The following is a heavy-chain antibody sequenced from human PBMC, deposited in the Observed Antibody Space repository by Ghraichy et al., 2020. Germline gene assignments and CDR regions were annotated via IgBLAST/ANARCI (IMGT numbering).Heavy chain of an antibody. CDR2: IVVGSGNT. CDR3: AAILGYNSRDEY. D-gene: IGHD5-24*01. J-gene: IGHJ4*02. Sequence: SVKVSCKTSGSTFTSSAVKWVRQARGPRLEWIGWIVVGSGNTNYAQKFQERVTITRDMSTSTAYMELSSLRSEDTAVYYCAAILGYNSRDEYWGQGTLVTVPS. CDR1: GSTFTSSA. V-gene: IGHV1-58*01.